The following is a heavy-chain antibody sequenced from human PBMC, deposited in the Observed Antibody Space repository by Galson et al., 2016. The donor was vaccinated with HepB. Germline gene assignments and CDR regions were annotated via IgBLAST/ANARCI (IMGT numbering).Heavy chain of an antibody. CDR1: GGSLSGSDYY. J-gene: IGHJ6*03. CDR3: ATGIVVAGKRYYHDMDV. CDR2: IFYSENT. Sequence: SETLSLTCIVSGGSLSGSDYYWGWIRQPPGRGLEWIGSIFYSENTYYNPSLQSRVTISVDTSKNQFSLRLNSVTAADTGVYYFATGIVVAGKRYYHDMDVLGTGTTVTVSS. V-gene: IGHV4-39*01. D-gene: IGHD6-19*01.